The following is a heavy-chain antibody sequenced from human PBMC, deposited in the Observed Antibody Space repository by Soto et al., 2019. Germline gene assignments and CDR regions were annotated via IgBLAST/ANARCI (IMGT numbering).Heavy chain of an antibody. J-gene: IGHJ3*02. D-gene: IGHD6-13*01. CDR1: GGSISSYY. CDR3: ARLAYSSSWYDAFDI. Sequence: SETLSLTCTVSGGSISSYYWSWIRQPPGKGLEWIGYIYYSGSTNYNPSLKSRVTISVDTSKNQFSLKLSSVTAADTAVYYCARLAYSSSWYDAFDIWGQGTMVTVSS. V-gene: IGHV4-59*08. CDR2: IYYSGST.